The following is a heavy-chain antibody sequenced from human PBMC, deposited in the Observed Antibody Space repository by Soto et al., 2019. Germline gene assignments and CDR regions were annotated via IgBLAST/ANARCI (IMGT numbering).Heavy chain of an antibody. D-gene: IGHD2-21*02. Sequence: KPSETLSLTCTVSGGSISSGGYYWSWIRQHPGKGLEWIGYIYYSGSTYYNPSLKSRVTISVDTSKNQFSLKLSSVTAADTAVYYCAREGGGNSARRPPDAFDIWGQGTMVTVSS. V-gene: IGHV4-31*03. CDR2: IYYSGST. J-gene: IGHJ3*02. CDR1: GGSISSGGYY. CDR3: AREGGGNSARRPPDAFDI.